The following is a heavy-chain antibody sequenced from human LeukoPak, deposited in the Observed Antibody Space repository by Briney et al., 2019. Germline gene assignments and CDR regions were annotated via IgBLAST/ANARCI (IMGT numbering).Heavy chain of an antibody. D-gene: IGHD6-19*01. V-gene: IGHV1-18*01. CDR3: ARLYSSGWPLEPMDV. CDR1: GYTFTSYA. Sequence: ASVKVSCKASGYTFTSYAISWVRQAPGQGLEYMGWISAYNGATNYEQKFQGRVTLTPDSSTRTAYMELRSLTSDDTAVYYCARLYSSGWPLEPMDVWGQGTTVTVSS. J-gene: IGHJ6*02. CDR2: ISAYNGAT.